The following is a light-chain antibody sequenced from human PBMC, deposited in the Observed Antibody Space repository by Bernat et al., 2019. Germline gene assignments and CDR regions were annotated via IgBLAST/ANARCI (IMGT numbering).Light chain of an antibody. CDR2: GAS. CDR1: QSVSSSY. Sequence: EIVLTQSPGTLSLSPGERATLSCRASQSVSSSYLAWYQQKPGQAPRLLIYGASSRATGIPDRFSGSGSGTDFTLTVSRLKPEDFAVYYCQHYGSSSFTFGPGTKVDIK. CDR3: QHYGSSSFT. V-gene: IGKV3-20*01. J-gene: IGKJ3*01.